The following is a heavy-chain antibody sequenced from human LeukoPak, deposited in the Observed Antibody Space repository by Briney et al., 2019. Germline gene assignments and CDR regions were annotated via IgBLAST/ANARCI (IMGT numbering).Heavy chain of an antibody. CDR3: ARGSYDSSGYYLSGDY. Sequence: PSETLSLTCAVYGGSFSGYYWSWIRQPPGKGLEWIGEINHSGSTNYNPSLKSRVTISVDTSKNQFSLKLSSVTAADTAVYYCARGSYDSSGYYLSGDYWGQGTLVTVSS. V-gene: IGHV4-34*01. CDR1: GGSFSGYY. D-gene: IGHD3-22*01. J-gene: IGHJ4*02. CDR2: INHSGST.